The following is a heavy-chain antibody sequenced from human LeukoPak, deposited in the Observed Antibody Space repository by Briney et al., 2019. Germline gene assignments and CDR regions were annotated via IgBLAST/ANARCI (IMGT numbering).Heavy chain of an antibody. J-gene: IGHJ4*02. Sequence: PGGSLRLSCAATGLTVSSNFMSWVRQAPGKGLEWVAVMWHDGSYKYYVDSVKGRFTISRDNAKNTLYLQMNNLRVEDTAVYYCARVGDYENSGSQPFDYWGQGTLVTVSS. CDR2: MWHDGSYK. V-gene: IGHV3-33*08. D-gene: IGHD3-22*01. CDR1: GLTVSSNF. CDR3: ARVGDYENSGSQPFDY.